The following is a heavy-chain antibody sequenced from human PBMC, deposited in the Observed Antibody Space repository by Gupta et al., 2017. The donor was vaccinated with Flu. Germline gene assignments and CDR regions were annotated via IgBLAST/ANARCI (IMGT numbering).Heavy chain of an antibody. CDR3: ARDQNIVGADYYYYGMDV. J-gene: IGHJ6*02. D-gene: IGHD1-26*01. V-gene: IGHV4-34*01. Sequence: QVQLQQWGAGLLKPSETLSLTCAVYGGSISGYYWSWIRQPPGKGLEWIGEINHSGSTNYNPSLKSRVTISVDTSKNQFSLKLSSVTAADTAVYYCARDQNIVGADYYYYGMDVWGQGTTVTVSS. CDR1: GGSISGYY. CDR2: INHSGST.